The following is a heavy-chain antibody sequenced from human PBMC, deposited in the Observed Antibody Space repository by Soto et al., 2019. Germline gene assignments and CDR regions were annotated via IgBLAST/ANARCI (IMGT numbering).Heavy chain of an antibody. CDR3: AVGTGY. D-gene: IGHD3-10*01. J-gene: IGHJ4*02. V-gene: IGHV3-30-3*01. CDR1: GFTFSSYA. CDR2: ISYDGSDK. Sequence: GGSLRLSCAASGFTFSSYAMHWVRQAPGKGLEWVAVISYDGSDKYYADSVKGRFTISRDNSKNTLYLQMNSLRAEDTAVYYCAVGTGYWGQGTLVTVSS.